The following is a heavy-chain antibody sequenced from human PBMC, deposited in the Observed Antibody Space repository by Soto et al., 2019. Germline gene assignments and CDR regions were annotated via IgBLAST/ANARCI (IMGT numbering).Heavy chain of an antibody. D-gene: IGHD6-19*01. CDR3: ARELIGSGWLSTYNWFDP. Sequence: ASVKVSCKASGYTFTGYYMHWVRQAPGQGLEWMGWINPNSGGTNYAQKFQGRVTITADKSTSTAYMELSSLRSEDTAVYYCARELIGSGWLSTYNWFDPWGQGTLVTVSS. J-gene: IGHJ5*02. CDR1: GYTFTGYY. CDR2: INPNSGGT. V-gene: IGHV1-2*02.